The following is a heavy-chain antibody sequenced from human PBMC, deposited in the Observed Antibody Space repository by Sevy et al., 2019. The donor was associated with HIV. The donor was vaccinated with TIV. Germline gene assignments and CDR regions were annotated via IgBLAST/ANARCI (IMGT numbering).Heavy chain of an antibody. Sequence: GGSLRLSCAASGFAFSDYFAMHWVRQAPGKGLEWVALISYDESDKYYADSVKGRFTISRDNFKNTLYLQMNSLTTEDTAVYYCARPRANYVDHYFFFAMDVWAKGPRSPSP. CDR1: GFAFSDYFA. V-gene: IGHV3-30-3*01. CDR2: ISYDESDK. CDR3: ARPRANYVDHYFFFAMDV. J-gene: IGHJ6*02. D-gene: IGHD4-17*01.